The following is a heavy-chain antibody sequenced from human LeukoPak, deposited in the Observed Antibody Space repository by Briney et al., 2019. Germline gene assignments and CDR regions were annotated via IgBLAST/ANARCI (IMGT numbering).Heavy chain of an antibody. CDR1: GFTFSSYW. J-gene: IGHJ4*02. D-gene: IGHD3-10*01. CDR3: ANHGSGSYYMTHYFDH. Sequence: GRSLRLSCAASGFTFSSYWMSWVRQAPGKGLEWVANIKQDGSEKYYVDSVKGRFTISRDNSKNTLYLQMNSLRAEDTAVYYCANHGSGSYYMTHYFDHWGQGTLVTVSS. CDR2: IKQDGSEK. V-gene: IGHV3-7*03.